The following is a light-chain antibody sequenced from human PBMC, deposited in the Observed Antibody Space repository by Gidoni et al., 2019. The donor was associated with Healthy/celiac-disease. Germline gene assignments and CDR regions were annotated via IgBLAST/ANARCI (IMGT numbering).Light chain of an antibody. J-gene: IGKJ2*01. CDR3: QQSHSTPPT. V-gene: IGKV1-39*01. CDR1: QSISSY. Sequence: DIQMTHSPSALSASVGDRVTSTCRASQSISSYLNWYQQKPGKAPKLLIYAASRLQSGVPSRFSGSGSGTDFTLTISSLQPEDFATYYCQQSHSTPPTFXQXTKLEIK. CDR2: AAS.